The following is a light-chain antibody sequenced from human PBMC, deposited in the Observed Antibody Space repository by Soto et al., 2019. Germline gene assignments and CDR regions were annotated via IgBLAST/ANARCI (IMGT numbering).Light chain of an antibody. J-gene: IGLJ1*01. Sequence: QSVLTQPASVSGSPGQSITISCTGTSSDIGGYNFVSWYQQHPGKAPKLIIFEVSNRPSGVSHRFPGSKSDITASLTISGLQAGDEVDYYCSSYRSTSTLYVFGTGTKVTVL. CDR1: SSDIGGYNF. CDR2: EVS. V-gene: IGLV2-14*01. CDR3: SSYRSTSTLYV.